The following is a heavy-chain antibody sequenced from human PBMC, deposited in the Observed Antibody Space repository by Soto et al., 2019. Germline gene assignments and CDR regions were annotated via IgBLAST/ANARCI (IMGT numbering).Heavy chain of an antibody. CDR3: ARSRARPLYPSIVVVPAERRYYYYYMDV. V-gene: IGHV3-48*01. D-gene: IGHD2-2*01. J-gene: IGHJ6*03. Sequence: GGSLRLSCAASGFTFSSYSMNWVRQAPGKGLEWVSYISSSSSTIYYADSVKGRFTISRDNAKNSLYLQMNSLRAEDTAVYYCARSRARPLYPSIVVVPAERRYYYYYMDVWGKGTTVTVSS. CDR2: ISSSSSTI. CDR1: GFTFSSYS.